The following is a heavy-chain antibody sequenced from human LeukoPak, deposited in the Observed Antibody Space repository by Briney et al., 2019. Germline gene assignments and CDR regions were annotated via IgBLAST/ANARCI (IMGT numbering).Heavy chain of an antibody. Sequence: GESLKISCKSSGYSFTSSWICWVRQMPGKGLEYMGIIHPGDSDTRYSPSFQGQVTISADKSISTAYLQWSSLKASDTAMYYCARQWVAGDGYNSYALDIWGQGTMVTVSS. CDR1: GYSFTSSW. CDR3: ARQWVAGDGYNSYALDI. D-gene: IGHD5-24*01. CDR2: IHPGDSDT. V-gene: IGHV5-51*01. J-gene: IGHJ3*02.